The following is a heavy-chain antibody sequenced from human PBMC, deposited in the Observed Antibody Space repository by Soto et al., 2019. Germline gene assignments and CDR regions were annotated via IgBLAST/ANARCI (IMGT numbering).Heavy chain of an antibody. Sequence: GGSLRLSWAASGVTFSSYAMHWVRQAPGKGLEWVAVISYYGSNKYYADSVKGRFTISXXXXKXXXYXQXXXLXAXDTAVDYCARDLLTGPSAFDIWCPATMGSVSS. V-gene: IGHV3-30-3*01. J-gene: IGHJ3*02. D-gene: IGHD3-9*01. CDR3: ARDLLTGPSAFDI. CDR2: ISYYGSNK. CDR1: GVTFSSYA.